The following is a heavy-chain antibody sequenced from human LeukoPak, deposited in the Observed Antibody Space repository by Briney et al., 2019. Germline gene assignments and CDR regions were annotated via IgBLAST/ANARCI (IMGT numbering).Heavy chain of an antibody. CDR2: IYTSGST. V-gene: IGHV4-4*07. J-gene: IGHJ6*03. CDR3: ARIGAPLTRWYYMDV. CDR1: GGSISSYY. Sequence: SETLSLTCTVSGGSISSYYWSWIRQPAGKGLEWIGRIYTSGSTNYNPSLKSRVTISVDTSKNQFSLKLSSVTAADTAVYYCARIGAPLTRWYYMDVWGKGTTVTVSS. D-gene: IGHD4-23*01.